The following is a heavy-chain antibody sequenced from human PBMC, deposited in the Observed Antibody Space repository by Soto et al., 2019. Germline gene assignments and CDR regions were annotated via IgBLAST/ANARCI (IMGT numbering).Heavy chain of an antibody. D-gene: IGHD3-10*01. CDR2: IYYSGNT. CDR3: ARHTDCGSGSSGLGSDNMDTDAFDI. V-gene: IGHV4-39*01. J-gene: IGHJ3*02. CDR1: GGSISSDIHY. Sequence: QLQLQESGPGLVKPSETLSLTCTVSGGSISSDIHYWGWIRQPPGKGLEWLATIYYSGNTYYNPSRRSRVTISMDTSTNQFSLRLTSVTAVDTAVYYCARHTDCGSGSSGLGSDNMDTDAFDIWGQGTMVTVS.